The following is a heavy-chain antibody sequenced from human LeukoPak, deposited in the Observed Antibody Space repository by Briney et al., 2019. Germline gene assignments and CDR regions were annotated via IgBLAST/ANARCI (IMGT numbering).Heavy chain of an antibody. V-gene: IGHV4-31*03. CDR3: ARLWYGGSYYYYGMDV. D-gene: IGHD1-26*01. CDR2: IFYSGST. Sequence: SQTLSLTCTVSGGSVSSGGYYWSWIRQHPGKGPEWIGYIFYSGSTHYNPSLKRRVTLSLDTSKNQFSLKLSSVTAADTAVYYCARLWYGGSYYYYGMDVWGQGTTVTVSS. CDR1: GGSVSSGGYY. J-gene: IGHJ6*02.